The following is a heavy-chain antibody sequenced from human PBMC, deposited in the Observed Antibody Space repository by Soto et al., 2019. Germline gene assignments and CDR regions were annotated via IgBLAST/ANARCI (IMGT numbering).Heavy chain of an antibody. V-gene: IGHV3-23*01. CDR3: AKWGYSSSWPHGMNWFDP. CDR1: GFTFSSYA. CDR2: ISGSGGST. D-gene: IGHD6-13*01. J-gene: IGHJ5*02. Sequence: PGGSLRLSCAASGFTFSSYAMSWVRQAPGKGLEWVSAISGSGGSTYYADPVKGRFTISRDNSKNTLYLQMNSLRAEDTAVYYCAKWGYSSSWPHGMNWFDPWGQGTLVTVSS.